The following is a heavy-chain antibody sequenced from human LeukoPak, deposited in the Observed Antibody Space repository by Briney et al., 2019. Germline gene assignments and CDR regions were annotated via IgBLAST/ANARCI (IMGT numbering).Heavy chain of an antibody. D-gene: IGHD2-15*01. CDR3: ARGGYCSGGSCSRGSKPLAY. J-gene: IGHJ4*02. V-gene: IGHV1-46*01. CDR2: INPSADNT. Sequence: ASVKVSCKTSGYTFINYYMHWVRQAPGQGPEWMGVINPSADNTFYAQKFQGRVTMTRDTSTSTVYMELSSLRSEDTAVYYCARGGYCSGGSCSRGSKPLAYWGQGTLVTVSS. CDR1: GYTFINYY.